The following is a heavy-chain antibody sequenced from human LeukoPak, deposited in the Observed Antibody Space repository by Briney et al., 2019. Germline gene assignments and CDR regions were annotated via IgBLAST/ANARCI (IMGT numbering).Heavy chain of an antibody. CDR1: GGSFSGYY. CDR3: AKQLGYCSDGSCYFPY. J-gene: IGHJ4*02. D-gene: IGHD2-15*01. CDR2: ISNNGGYT. V-gene: IGHV3-23*01. Sequence: ETLSLTCAVYGGSFSGYYWSWIRQAPGKGLEWVSAISNNGGYTYYADSVQGRFTISRDNSKSTLCLQMNSLRAEDTAVYYCAKQLGYCSDGSCYFPYWGQGTLVTVSS.